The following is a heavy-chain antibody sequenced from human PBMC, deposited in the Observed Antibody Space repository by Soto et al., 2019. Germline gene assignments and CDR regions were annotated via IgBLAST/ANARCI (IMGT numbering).Heavy chain of an antibody. Sequence: EVQLVESGGGLVKPGGSLRLSCAASGFTFSSYSMNWVRQAPGKGLEWVSSISSSSSYIYYADSVKGRFTISSDNAKNSLYPQMNRLGAEDTAVYYCARNEAAAGSRGLLIYGMDVWGQGTTVTVSS. V-gene: IGHV3-21*01. J-gene: IGHJ6*02. CDR2: ISSSSSYI. CDR3: ARNEAAAGSRGLLIYGMDV. D-gene: IGHD6-13*01. CDR1: GFTFSSYS.